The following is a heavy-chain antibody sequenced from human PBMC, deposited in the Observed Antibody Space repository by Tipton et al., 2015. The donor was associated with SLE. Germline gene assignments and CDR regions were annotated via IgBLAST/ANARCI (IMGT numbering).Heavy chain of an antibody. Sequence: QLVQSGAEVKKPGASVKVSCKASGYTFTTYDISWVRQAPGQGLEWMGWISAYNGNTNYAQKLQGRFTISRDNSKNTLYLQMNNLRAEDTAVYYCASGYVPAAVDYWGQGTLVTVSS. J-gene: IGHJ4*02. CDR1: GYTFTTYD. V-gene: IGHV1-18*01. CDR2: ISAYNGNT. D-gene: IGHD2-2*01. CDR3: ASGYVPAAVDY.